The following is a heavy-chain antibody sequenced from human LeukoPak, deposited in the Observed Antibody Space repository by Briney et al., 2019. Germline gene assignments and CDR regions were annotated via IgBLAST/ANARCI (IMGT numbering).Heavy chain of an antibody. CDR3: AKDPHYYDSSGYSDY. CDR2: ISGSGGST. Sequence: GGSLRLSCAASGFTFSSYAMSWVRQAPGKGLEWVSAISGSGGSTYYADSVKGRFTISRDNSKNTLYLQMNSLRAKDTAVYYCAKDPHYYDSSGYSDYWGQGTLVTVSS. D-gene: IGHD3-22*01. V-gene: IGHV3-23*01. CDR1: GFTFSSYA. J-gene: IGHJ4*02.